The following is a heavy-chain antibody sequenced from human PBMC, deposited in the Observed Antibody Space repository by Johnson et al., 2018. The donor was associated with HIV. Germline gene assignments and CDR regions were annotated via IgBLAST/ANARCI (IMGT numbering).Heavy chain of an antibody. CDR2: IYSGGST. V-gene: IGHV3-66*02. CDR1: GFTVSSNY. D-gene: IGHD1-7*01. Sequence: VQLVESGGGVVQPGRSLRLSCAASGFTVSSNYMSWVRQAPGKGLEWVSVIYSGGSTYYADSVKGRFTISRDTAKNSHYLQMNSLRTEDTALYYCAKGKGGTTSPIHDAFDIWGQGTMVTVSS. J-gene: IGHJ3*02. CDR3: AKGKGGTTSPIHDAFDI.